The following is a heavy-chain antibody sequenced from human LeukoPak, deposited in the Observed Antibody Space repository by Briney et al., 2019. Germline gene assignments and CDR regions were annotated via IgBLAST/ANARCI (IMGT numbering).Heavy chain of an antibody. V-gene: IGHV3-74*01. CDR1: GSAFSRSW. D-gene: IGHD1-26*01. Sequence: PGGTLTLSCAASGSAFSRSWIHWVRQAPGKGLVWVSHINNDATRTTYAASVRGRFTISRDNAKNTVSLQMNSLRAEDTAVYYCASDGAYAMAVWGQGTTVSVSS. J-gene: IGHJ6*02. CDR3: ASDGAYAMAV. CDR2: INNDATRT.